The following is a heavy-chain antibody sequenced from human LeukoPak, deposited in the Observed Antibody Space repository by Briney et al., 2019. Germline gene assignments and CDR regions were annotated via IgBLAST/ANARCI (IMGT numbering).Heavy chain of an antibody. CDR2: ISWNGGRT. Sequence: GGSLRLSCAASGLTFDDYGMNWVRQAPGKGLEWVSGISWNGGRTYYADPVKGRFAISRDNAKNSLYLHMNSLRAEDTALYSCARDRSYGAFDYWGQGTLVTVSS. CDR1: GLTFDDYG. CDR3: ARDRSYGAFDY. J-gene: IGHJ4*02. V-gene: IGHV3-20*04. D-gene: IGHD1-26*01.